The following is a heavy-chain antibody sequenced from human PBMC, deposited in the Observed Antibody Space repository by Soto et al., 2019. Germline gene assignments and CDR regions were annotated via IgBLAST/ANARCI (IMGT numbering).Heavy chain of an antibody. Sequence: QVQLVESGGGVVQPGRSLRLSCAASGFTFSSYGMHWVRQAPGKGLEWVAVIWYDGSNKYYADSVKGRFTISRDNSKNTLYLQMNSLRAEDTAVYYCASGIGGWSGHYIDYWGQGTLVTVSS. CDR2: IWYDGSNK. J-gene: IGHJ4*02. CDR1: GFTFSSYG. V-gene: IGHV3-33*01. D-gene: IGHD3-3*01. CDR3: ASGIGGWSGHYIDY.